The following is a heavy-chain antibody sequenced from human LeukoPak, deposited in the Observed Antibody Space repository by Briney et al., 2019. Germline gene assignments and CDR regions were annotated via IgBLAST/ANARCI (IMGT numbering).Heavy chain of an antibody. Sequence: ASVKVSCKASGYTFTSYGISWVRQAPGQGLEWMGWISAYNGNTNYAQKLQGRVTMTTDTSTSTAYMELRSLRSDDTAVYYCARVGKGTVGATSLYYYYYMDVWGKGTTVTVSS. D-gene: IGHD1-26*01. J-gene: IGHJ6*03. CDR1: GYTFTSYG. CDR3: ARVGKGTVGATSLYYYYYMDV. CDR2: ISAYNGNT. V-gene: IGHV1-18*01.